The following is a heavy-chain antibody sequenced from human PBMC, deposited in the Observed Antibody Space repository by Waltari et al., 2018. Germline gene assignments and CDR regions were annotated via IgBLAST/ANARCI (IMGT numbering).Heavy chain of an antibody. Sequence: QVQLQQWGAGLLKPSETLSLTCAVYGGSFSGYYWSWIRQPPGKGLEWIGEINHSGSTNYNPSLKSRVTISVDTSKNQFSLKLSSVTAADTAVYYCARGTPHQIVVVPAAIYYFDYWGQGTLVTVSS. CDR1: GGSFSGYY. V-gene: IGHV4-34*01. CDR3: ARGTPHQIVVVPAAIYYFDY. D-gene: IGHD2-2*02. CDR2: INHSGST. J-gene: IGHJ4*02.